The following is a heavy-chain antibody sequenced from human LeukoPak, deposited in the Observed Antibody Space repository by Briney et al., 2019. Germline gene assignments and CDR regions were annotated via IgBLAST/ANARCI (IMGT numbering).Heavy chain of an antibody. Sequence: GSLRLSCAASGFAFSAYEMNWVRQAPGKGPEWVSYIAGSDTTTHYADSVKGRFTIFRDNAKNSLYLQMNRLRAEDTALYYCTTLGYHLDSWGQGTLVTVSS. J-gene: IGHJ4*02. V-gene: IGHV3-48*03. CDR1: GFAFSAYE. CDR3: TTLGYHLDS. D-gene: IGHD3-22*01. CDR2: IAGSDTTT.